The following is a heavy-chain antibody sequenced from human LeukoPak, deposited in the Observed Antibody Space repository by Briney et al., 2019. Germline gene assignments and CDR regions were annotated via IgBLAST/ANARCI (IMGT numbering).Heavy chain of an antibody. CDR1: GLTFTTYT. CDR2: INAANGNT. CDR3: ARGAPIRVAVAATFDP. J-gene: IGHJ5*02. D-gene: IGHD6-19*01. Sequence: VASVNVSCKTSGLTFTTYTMHWVRQAPGQRLEWMGWINAANGNTQYSQKFQGRVTITRDTSASTAYMELSSLRYEDTAVYYCARGAPIRVAVAATFDPWGQGTLVTVPS. V-gene: IGHV1-3*01.